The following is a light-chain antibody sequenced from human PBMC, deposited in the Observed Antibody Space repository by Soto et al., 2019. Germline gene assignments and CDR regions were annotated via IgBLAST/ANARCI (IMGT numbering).Light chain of an antibody. CDR1: QSISNH. CDR3: LQHNSYPLT. J-gene: IGKJ5*01. V-gene: IGKV1-17*01. Sequence: DIQMTQTQSSLSASVEDRVIITCRASQSISNHLNWYQQKPGKAPKLLIFAASSLQSGVPSRCSGSGSGTEFTLTISSLQPEDFATYSCLQHNSYPLTFGQGTRLEI. CDR2: AAS.